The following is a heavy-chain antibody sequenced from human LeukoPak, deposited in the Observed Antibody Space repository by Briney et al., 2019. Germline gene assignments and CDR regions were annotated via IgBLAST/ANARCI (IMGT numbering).Heavy chain of an antibody. CDR1: GGSFSGYY. V-gene: IGHV4-34*01. CDR2: INHSGST. Sequence: PSETLSLTCAVYGGSFSGYYWSWIRQPPGKGLEWIGEINHSGSTNYNPSLKSRVTISVDTSKNQFSLKLSSVTAADTAVYYCARGHGSQNWGQGTLVTVSS. J-gene: IGHJ4*02. CDR3: ARGHGSQN.